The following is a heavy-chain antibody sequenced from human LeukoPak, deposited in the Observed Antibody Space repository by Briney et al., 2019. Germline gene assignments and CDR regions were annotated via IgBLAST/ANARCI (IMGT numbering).Heavy chain of an antibody. CDR1: GFTFSNYA. CDR2: FGTGNDDT. J-gene: IGHJ4*02. D-gene: IGHD1-14*01. Sequence: GGSLRLSCAASGFTFSNYAMSWVRQAPGKGLEWVSSFGTGNDDTYYADSVKGRFIISRDSSKNTLSLQMNSLRAEDTAIYYCAKNLPGRPFDYWGQGALVTVSS. V-gene: IGHV3-23*01. CDR3: AKNLPGRPFDY.